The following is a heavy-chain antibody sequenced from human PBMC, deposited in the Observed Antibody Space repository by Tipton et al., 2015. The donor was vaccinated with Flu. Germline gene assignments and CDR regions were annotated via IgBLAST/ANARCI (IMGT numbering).Heavy chain of an antibody. J-gene: IGHJ4*02. V-gene: IGHV1-18*01. Sequence: QLVQSGAEVKKPGASVRVSCKASGYTFTSYGISWVRQAPGQGLEWMGWISAYNGNTNYAQKLQGRVTMTTDTSTSTAYMELRSLGSDDTAVYYCARTYDFWSGYSGEYFDYWGQGTLVPVSS. CDR1: GYTFTSYG. D-gene: IGHD3-3*01. CDR3: ARTYDFWSGYSGEYFDY. CDR2: ISAYNGNT.